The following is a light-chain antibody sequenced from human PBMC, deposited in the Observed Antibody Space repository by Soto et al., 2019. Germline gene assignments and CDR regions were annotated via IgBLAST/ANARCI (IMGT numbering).Light chain of an antibody. V-gene: IGKV3-15*01. Sequence: EIVMTQSPATLSVSPGERATLSCRASQSVSSNLAWYQQKPGQAPRLLIYGISTRATGVPARFSGSGSGTEFTITISSLQSEDFAVYYCQQHNSLPLTFGGGTKVEIK. J-gene: IGKJ4*01. CDR2: GIS. CDR1: QSVSSN. CDR3: QQHNSLPLT.